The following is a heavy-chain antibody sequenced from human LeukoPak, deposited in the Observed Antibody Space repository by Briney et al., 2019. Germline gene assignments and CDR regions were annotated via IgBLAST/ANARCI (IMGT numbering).Heavy chain of an antibody. D-gene: IGHD3-3*01. CDR2: IYYSGST. V-gene: IGHV4-39*02. J-gene: IGHJ4*02. CDR1: GGSISSSTYN. CDR3: ARDYYDFWSGYYGE. Sequence: SETLSLTCTVSGGSISSSTYNWGWIRQPPGKGLEWIGSIYYSGSTYYNPSLKSRVTISVDTSRNQFSLKLSSVTAADTAVYYCARDYYDFWSGYYGEWGQGTLVTVSS.